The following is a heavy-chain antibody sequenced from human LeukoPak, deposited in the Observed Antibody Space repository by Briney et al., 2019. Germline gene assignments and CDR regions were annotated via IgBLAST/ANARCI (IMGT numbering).Heavy chain of an antibody. Sequence: TGGSLRLSCSASRFTFGDYAMSWVRQAPGKGLESVSAISSNGGSTYYANSVKGRFIISRDNSKNTLYLQMGSLTAEDMAVYYCAREGTPGTYDYWGQGTLVTVSS. CDR2: ISSNGGST. CDR3: AREGTPGTYDY. V-gene: IGHV3-64*01. D-gene: IGHD6-13*01. J-gene: IGHJ4*02. CDR1: RFTFGDYA.